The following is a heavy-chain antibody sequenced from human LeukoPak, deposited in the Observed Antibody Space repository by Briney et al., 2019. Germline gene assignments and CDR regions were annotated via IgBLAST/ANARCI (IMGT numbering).Heavy chain of an antibody. Sequence: GAPRPSCAASGFSFSSYGLHWARQAPGKGLEGVAFISSDGRNKYYADSVKGRFTISRDNSMNTLNLHMDSLRAEDTAVYYCAKARGYNYAYSYYFDYWGQGTMVTVSS. J-gene: IGHJ4*02. CDR2: ISSDGRNK. V-gene: IGHV3-30*18. CDR1: GFSFSSYG. CDR3: AKARGYNYAYSYYFDY. D-gene: IGHD5-18*01.